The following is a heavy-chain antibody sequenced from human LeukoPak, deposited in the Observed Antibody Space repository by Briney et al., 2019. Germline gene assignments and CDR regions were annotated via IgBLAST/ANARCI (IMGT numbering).Heavy chain of an antibody. CDR2: ISSSSSYT. CDR1: GSTFSDYY. Sequence: GGSLRLSCAASGSTFSDYYMSWIRQAPGKGLEWVSYISSSSSYTNYADSVKGRFTISRDNAKNSLYLQMNSLRAEDTAVYYCARDESPPGIAVAGPFDYWGQGTLVTVSS. V-gene: IGHV3-11*06. D-gene: IGHD6-19*01. J-gene: IGHJ4*02. CDR3: ARDESPPGIAVAGPFDY.